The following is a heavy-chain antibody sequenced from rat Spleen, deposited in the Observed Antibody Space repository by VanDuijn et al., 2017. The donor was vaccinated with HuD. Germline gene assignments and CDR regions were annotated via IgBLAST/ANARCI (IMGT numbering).Heavy chain of an antibody. V-gene: IGHV5-29*01. CDR1: GFSFSNYY. D-gene: IGHD1-6*01. J-gene: IGHJ2*01. Sequence: EVQLVESGGGLVQPGRSLKLSCAALGFSFSNYYMAWVRQGPTKGLEWVATISYGDRSGHSSTYYRDSVKGRFTISRDNAKSTLSLQMDSLRSEDTATYYCARRHYGYTDYFDYWGQGVMVTVSS. CDR3: ARRHYGYTDYFDY. CDR2: ISYGDRSGHSST.